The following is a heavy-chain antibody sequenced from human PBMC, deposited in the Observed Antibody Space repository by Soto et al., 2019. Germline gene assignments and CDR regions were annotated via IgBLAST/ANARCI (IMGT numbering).Heavy chain of an antibody. Sequence: QAGGSLRLSCAASGFTFSSFWMIWVRQAPGLGLEWVAIINQDGSQKYHVDSVKGRFTVSRDNAENSLFLQMNSLRPEDTAVYYCVRGYSGYTDYFDHWGQGTLVTVSS. CDR2: INQDGSQK. CDR3: VRGYSGYTDYFDH. V-gene: IGHV3-7*03. D-gene: IGHD5-12*01. CDR1: GFTFSSFW. J-gene: IGHJ4*02.